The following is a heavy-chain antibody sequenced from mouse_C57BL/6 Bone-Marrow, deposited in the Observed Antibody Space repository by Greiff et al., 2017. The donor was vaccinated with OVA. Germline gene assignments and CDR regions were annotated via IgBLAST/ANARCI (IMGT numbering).Heavy chain of an antibody. J-gene: IGHJ3*01. CDR1: GYTFTDYY. CDR3: ARSAPWFAY. Sequence: EVNLVESGPVLVKPGASVKMSCKASGYTFTDYYMNWVKQSHGKSLEWIGVINPYNGGTSYNQKFKGKATLTVDKSSSTAYMELNSLTSEDSAVYYCARSAPWFAYWGQGTLVTVSA. D-gene: IGHD6-1*01. V-gene: IGHV1-19*01. CDR2: INPYNGGT.